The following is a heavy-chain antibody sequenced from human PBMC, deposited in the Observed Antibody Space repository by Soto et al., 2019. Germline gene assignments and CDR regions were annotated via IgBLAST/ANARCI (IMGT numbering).Heavy chain of an antibody. D-gene: IGHD6-19*01. CDR3: ARTISGWYVVSDY. V-gene: IGHV4-31*03. J-gene: IGHJ4*02. CDR2: IYYSGST. Sequence: SETLSLTCTVSGGSISSGGYYWSWIRQHPGKGLEWIGYIYYSGSTYYNPSLKSRVTISVDTSKNQFSLKLSSVTAADTAVYYCARTISGWYVVSDYWGQGTLVTVSS. CDR1: GGSISSGGYY.